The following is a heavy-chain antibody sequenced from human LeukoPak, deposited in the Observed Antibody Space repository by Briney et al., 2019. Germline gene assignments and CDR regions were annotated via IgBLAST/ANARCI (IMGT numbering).Heavy chain of an antibody. V-gene: IGHV4-4*02. Sequence: SETLSLTCAVSGGSISSNNWWGWVRQPPGKGLEWIGEIYHSGSPNYNPSLKSRVTISVDKSRNHFSLNLSSVTAADTAVYYCARARWELPFDYWGQGTLVTVSS. D-gene: IGHD1-26*01. CDR1: GGSISSNNW. CDR3: ARARWELPFDY. CDR2: IYHSGSP. J-gene: IGHJ4*02.